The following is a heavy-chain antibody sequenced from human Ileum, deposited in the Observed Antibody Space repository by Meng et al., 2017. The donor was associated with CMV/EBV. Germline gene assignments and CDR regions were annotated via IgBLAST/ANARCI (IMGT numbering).Heavy chain of an antibody. CDR3: ARARDIVVVVAALGY. V-gene: IGHV3-30*04. CDR2: ISYDGSNK. Sequence: SGFTFSSYGMHWVRQPPGKGLEWVAVISYDGSNKYYADSVKGRFTISRDNSKNTLYLQMNSLRAEDTAVYYCARARDIVVVVAALGYWGQGTLVTVSS. J-gene: IGHJ4*02. CDR1: GFTFSSYG. D-gene: IGHD2-15*01.